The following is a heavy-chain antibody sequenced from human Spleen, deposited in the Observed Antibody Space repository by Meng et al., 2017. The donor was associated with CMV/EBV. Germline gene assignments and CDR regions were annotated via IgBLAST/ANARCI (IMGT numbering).Heavy chain of an antibody. CDR1: GFTLSCYS. D-gene: IGHD5-24*01. J-gene: IGHJ4*02. CDR2: ISSSSRYT. V-gene: IGHV3-21*01. Sequence: GESLKISCAASGFTLSCYSMNWVRQAPGKGLEWVSSISSSSRYTYYADSVKGRFTISRDNAKNSLYLQMNSLRAEDTAVYYCARDWGKDGYGNYWGQGTLVTVSS. CDR3: ARDWGKDGYGNY.